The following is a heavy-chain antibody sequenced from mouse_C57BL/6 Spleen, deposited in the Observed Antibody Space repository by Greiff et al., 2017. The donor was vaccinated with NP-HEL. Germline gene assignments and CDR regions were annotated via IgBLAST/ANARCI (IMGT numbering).Heavy chain of an antibody. CDR1: GYTFTSYW. J-gene: IGHJ3*01. V-gene: IGHV1-52*01. Sequence: VQLQQPGSSVKLSCKASGYTFTSYWMHWVKQRPIQGLEWIGNIDPSDSETHYNQKFKDKATLTVDKSSSTAYMQLSSLTSEDSAVYYCAREEAYWGQGTLVTVSA. CDR3: AREEAY. CDR2: IDPSDSET.